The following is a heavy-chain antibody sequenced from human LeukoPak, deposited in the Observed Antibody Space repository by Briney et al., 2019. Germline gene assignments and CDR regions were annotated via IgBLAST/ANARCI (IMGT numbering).Heavy chain of an antibody. CDR1: GGSISSGDYY. CDR2: IYYSGSN. D-gene: IGHD2-2*01. J-gene: IGHJ4*02. Sequence: SQTLSLTCTVSGGSISSGDYYWSWIRQPPGKGLEWIGYIYYSGSNYYHPSLKSRVIILVDTSKNQFSLQLSSVTAADTAVYYCATYCSSTSCLLDYWGQGTLVTVSS. CDR3: ATYCSSTSCLLDY. V-gene: IGHV4-30-4*08.